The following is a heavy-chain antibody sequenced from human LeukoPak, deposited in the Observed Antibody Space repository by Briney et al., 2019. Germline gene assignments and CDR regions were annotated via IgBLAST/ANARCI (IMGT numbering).Heavy chain of an antibody. CDR1: SGSISTSNYY. D-gene: IGHD3-10*01. CDR3: ARRRGPFDY. CDR2: INHSGST. Sequence: SETLSLTCTVSSGSISTSNYYWGWVRQPPGKGLEWIGEINHSGSTNYNPSLKSRVTISVDTSKNQFSLKLSSVTAADTAVYYCARRRGPFDYWGQGTLVTVSS. V-gene: IGHV4-39*07. J-gene: IGHJ4*02.